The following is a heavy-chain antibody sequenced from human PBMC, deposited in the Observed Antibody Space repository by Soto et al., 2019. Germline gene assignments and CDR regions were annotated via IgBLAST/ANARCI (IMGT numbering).Heavy chain of an antibody. Sequence: ASVKVSCKASGYTFTSYGISWVRQAPGQGLEWMGWISAYNGNTKYAQKLQGRVTMTTDTSTSTAYMELRSLRFDDTAVYYCARDVAAAGTWDYRGQGTTVTVSS. CDR3: ARDVAAAGTWDY. V-gene: IGHV1-18*04. CDR1: GYTFTSYG. D-gene: IGHD6-13*01. J-gene: IGHJ6*02. CDR2: ISAYNGNT.